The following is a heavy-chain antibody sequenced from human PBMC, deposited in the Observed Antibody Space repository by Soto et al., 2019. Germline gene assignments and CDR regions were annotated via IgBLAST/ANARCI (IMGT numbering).Heavy chain of an antibody. CDR2: IYYSGST. CDR1: GGSISSSRYY. Sequence: SETLALTCTVSGGSISSSRYYGGWIRQPPGKGLEWIGSIYYSGSTYYNPSLKSRVTISVDTSKNQFSLKLSSVTAADTAVYYCARTPDYYYGMDVWGQGTTVTVSS. V-gene: IGHV4-39*01. J-gene: IGHJ6*02. CDR3: ARTPDYYYGMDV.